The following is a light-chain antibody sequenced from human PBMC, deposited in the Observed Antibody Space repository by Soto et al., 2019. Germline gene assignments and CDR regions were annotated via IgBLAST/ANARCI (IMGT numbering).Light chain of an antibody. J-gene: IGLJ2*01. CDR3: SSYTNSGTPDVV. V-gene: IGLV2-14*01. CDR1: SSDVGGYNY. Sequence: QSALTQPASVSGSPGQSITISCTGTSSDVGGYNYVSWYQQHPGKAPKLMIYEVSNRPSGVSNRFSGSKSGNTASLTISGLQAEDEADYYCSSYTNSGTPDVVFGGGTEVTVL. CDR2: EVS.